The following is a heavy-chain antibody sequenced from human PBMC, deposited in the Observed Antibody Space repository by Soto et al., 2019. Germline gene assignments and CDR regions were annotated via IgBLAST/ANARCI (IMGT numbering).Heavy chain of an antibody. CDR1: GYTFTGYY. CDR3: ASGYCSGGSCHEGAYMDV. CDR2: INPNSGGT. J-gene: IGHJ6*03. V-gene: IGHV1-2*04. Sequence: ASVKVSCKASGYTFTGYYMHWVRQAPGQGLEWMGWINPNSGGTNYAQKFQGWVTMTRDTSISTAYMELSRLGSDDTAVYYCASGYCSGGSCHEGAYMDVWGKGTTVTVSS. D-gene: IGHD2-15*01.